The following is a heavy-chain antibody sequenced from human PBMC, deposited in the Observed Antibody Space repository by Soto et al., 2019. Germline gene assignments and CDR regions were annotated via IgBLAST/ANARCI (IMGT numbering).Heavy chain of an antibody. J-gene: IGHJ6*02. Sequence: SETLSLTCAVSGGSISSSNWWSWVRQPPGKGLEWIGEIYHSGSTNYNPSLKSRVTIPVDKSKNQFSLKLSSVTAADTAVYYCARVSGSYYYGMDVWGQGTTVTVSS. D-gene: IGHD1-26*01. CDR3: ARVSGSYYYGMDV. CDR1: GGSISSSNW. V-gene: IGHV4-4*02. CDR2: IYHSGST.